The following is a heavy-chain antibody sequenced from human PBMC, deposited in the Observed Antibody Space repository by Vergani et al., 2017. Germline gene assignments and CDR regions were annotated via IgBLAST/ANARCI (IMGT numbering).Heavy chain of an antibody. D-gene: IGHD6-13*01. CDR3: ARDRRGSSWYIDY. CDR1: GASVSRGTYY. V-gene: IGHV4-61*02. CDR2: MYTSGHT. Sequence: QVQLQESGPGLLKPSQTLSLTCTVSGASVSRGTYYWTWIRQPAGKKLEWIVRMYTSGHTIYNPSLESRVTMSVDTSKNQFSLQLSSVTAADTAVYYCARDRRGSSWYIDYWGQGTLVTVSS. J-gene: IGHJ4*02.